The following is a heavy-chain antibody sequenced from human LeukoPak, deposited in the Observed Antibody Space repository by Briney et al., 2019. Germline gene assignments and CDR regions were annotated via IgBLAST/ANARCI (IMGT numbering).Heavy chain of an antibody. CDR3: ARAPIPDYYEARGGYYGMDV. Sequence: GGSLRLSCAASGFTFSSYEMNWVRQAPGKGLEWVSYISSSGSTIYYADSVKGRFTISRDNAKNSLYLQMNSLRAEDTAVYYCARAPIPDYYEARGGYYGMDVWGKGTTVTVPS. J-gene: IGHJ6*04. D-gene: IGHD3-22*01. CDR1: GFTFSSYE. V-gene: IGHV3-48*03. CDR2: ISSSGSTI.